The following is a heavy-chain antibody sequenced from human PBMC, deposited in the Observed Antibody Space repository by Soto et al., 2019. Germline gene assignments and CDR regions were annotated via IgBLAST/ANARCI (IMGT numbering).Heavy chain of an antibody. D-gene: IGHD3-16*01. CDR2: ISYSAKT. J-gene: IGHJ4*02. Sequence: SETLSLTCGVSDYSVTSGVYWGWVRQCPGKGLEWIGTISYSAKTFYNPSLASRFSMAVDSSKNQFSLRLTSVTAADTALYYCTRGAGAPWVRFDSWGRGILVTVSS. CDR3: TRGAGAPWVRFDS. CDR1: DYSVTSGVY. V-gene: IGHV4-38-2*01.